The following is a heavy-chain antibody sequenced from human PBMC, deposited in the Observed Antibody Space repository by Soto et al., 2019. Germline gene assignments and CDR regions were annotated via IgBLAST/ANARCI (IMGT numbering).Heavy chain of an antibody. D-gene: IGHD5-12*01. Sequence: SETLSLTCTVSVGFISNGDYHWSWIRQPPGKGLEWIGYTYPSGSTYYNASLRSRVTISIDASKNQFSLKLNSVTAADTAVYYCAREGGYDSPHGCWGQGTLVTGSS. CDR3: AREGGYDSPHGC. V-gene: IGHV4-30-4*01. CDR1: VGFISNGDYH. J-gene: IGHJ4*02. CDR2: TYPSGST.